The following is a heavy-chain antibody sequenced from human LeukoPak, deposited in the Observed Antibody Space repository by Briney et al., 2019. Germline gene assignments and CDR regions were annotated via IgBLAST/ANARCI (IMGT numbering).Heavy chain of an antibody. CDR1: GFTFSSYS. V-gene: IGHV3-21*01. J-gene: IGHJ4*02. Sequence: AGGSLRLSCAASGFTFSSYSINWVRQAPGKGLEWVSSISSSSSYIYYADSVKGRFTISRDNAKNTLYLQMNSLRAEDTAVYYCARANTIFGVVIRSFDYWGQGTLVTVSS. CDR3: ARANTIFGVVIRSFDY. D-gene: IGHD3-3*01. CDR2: ISSSSSYI.